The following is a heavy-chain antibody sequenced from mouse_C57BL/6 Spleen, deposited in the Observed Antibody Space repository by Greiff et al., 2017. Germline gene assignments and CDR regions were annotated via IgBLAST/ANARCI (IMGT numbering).Heavy chain of an antibody. D-gene: IGHD1-1*01. Sequence: VQLQQSGPELVKPGASVKISCKASGYAFSSSWMNWVKQRPGKGLEWIGRIYPGDGDTNYNGKFKGKATLTADKSSSTAYMQLSSLTSEDSAVYFCARDGGTTVVAYYFDYWGQGTTLTVSS. J-gene: IGHJ2*01. V-gene: IGHV1-82*01. CDR3: ARDGGTTVVAYYFDY. CDR1: GYAFSSSW. CDR2: IYPGDGDT.